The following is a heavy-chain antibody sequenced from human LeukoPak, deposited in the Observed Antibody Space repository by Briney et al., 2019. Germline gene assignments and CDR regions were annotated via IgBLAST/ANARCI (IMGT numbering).Heavy chain of an antibody. V-gene: IGHV1-18*01. Sequence: ASVKVSCKASGYTFTSYGISWVRQAPGQGLEWMGWISAYNGNTNYAQKLQGRVTMTTDTSTSTAYMELRSLRSDDTAVYYCARGSRYRYDYVRGSYRYPTSDYWGQGTLVTVSS. CDR3: ARGSRYRYDYVRGSYRYPTSDY. CDR2: ISAYNGNT. J-gene: IGHJ4*02. D-gene: IGHD3-16*02. CDR1: GYTFTSYG.